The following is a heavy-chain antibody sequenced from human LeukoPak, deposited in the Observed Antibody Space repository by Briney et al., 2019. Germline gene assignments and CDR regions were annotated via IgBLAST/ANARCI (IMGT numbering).Heavy chain of an antibody. CDR2: ISVSGGNT. CDR3: AKDSTGATPDYFDY. CDR1: GFTFSSYA. Sequence: GGSLTLSCAASGFTFSSYAMNWARLAPGKGLEWVSVISVSGGNTYYADSVKGRFTISRDNSKNTLYLQMNSLRADDTAVYYCAKDSTGATPDYFDYWGQGNLVTVSS. D-gene: IGHD1-7*01. V-gene: IGHV3-23*01. J-gene: IGHJ4*02.